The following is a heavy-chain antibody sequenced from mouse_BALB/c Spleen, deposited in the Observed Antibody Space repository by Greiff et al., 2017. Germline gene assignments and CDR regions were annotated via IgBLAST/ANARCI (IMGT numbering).Heavy chain of an antibody. CDR1: GFTFSSYG. D-gene: IGHD1-2*01. CDR3: ARLTTATRIYAMDY. V-gene: IGHV5-6*01. CDR2: ISSGGSYT. Sequence: EVKVVESGGDLVKPGGSLKLSCAASGFTFSSYGMSWVRQTPDKRLEWVATISSGGSYTYYPDSVKGRFTISRDNAKNTLYLQMSSLKSEDTAMYYCARLTTATRIYAMDYLGQGTSVTVSS. J-gene: IGHJ4*01.